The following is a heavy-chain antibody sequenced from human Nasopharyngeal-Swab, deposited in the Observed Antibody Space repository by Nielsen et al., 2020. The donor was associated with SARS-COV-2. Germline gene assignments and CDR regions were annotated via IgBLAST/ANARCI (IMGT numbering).Heavy chain of an antibody. J-gene: IGHJ4*02. CDR2: IYPGDSDT. Sequence: GGSLRLSCKVSGYSFIDYWIGWVRQMPGRGLEWMGIIYPGDSDTRYNPSFQGQVTISADNSISTAYLQWGSLKASDSAMCYCARPLAAASYYFDYWGQGTLVTVSS. V-gene: IGHV5-51*01. CDR3: ARPLAAASYYFDY. CDR1: GYSFIDYW. D-gene: IGHD6-25*01.